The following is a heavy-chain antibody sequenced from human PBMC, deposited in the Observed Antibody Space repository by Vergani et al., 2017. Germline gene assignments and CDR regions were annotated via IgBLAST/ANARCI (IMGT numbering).Heavy chain of an antibody. CDR3: AAGGQWLGRRNDYYYYDGMDV. J-gene: IGHJ6*02. D-gene: IGHD6-19*01. Sequence: QMQLVQSGPEVKKPGTSVKVSCKASGFTFTSSAVQWVRQARGQRLEWIGWIVVGSGNTNYAQKFQERVTITRDMSTSTAYMELSSLRSEDTAVYYCAAGGQWLGRRNDYYYYDGMDVWGQGTTVTVSS. CDR1: GFTFTSSA. CDR2: IVVGSGNT. V-gene: IGHV1-58*01.